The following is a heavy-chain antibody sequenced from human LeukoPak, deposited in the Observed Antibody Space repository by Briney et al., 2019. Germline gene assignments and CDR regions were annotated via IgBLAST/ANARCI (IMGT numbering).Heavy chain of an antibody. J-gene: IGHJ4*02. CDR3: ARRFDC. V-gene: IGHV3-48*03. CDR1: GFSISSYE. CDR2: LSSSGTI. Sequence: PVGSLRLSCAASGFSISSYEMNWVRQAPGKGLEWVSYLSSSGTIYYADSVKGRFTISRDNAKNSLFLQMNSLRAEDTALYYCARRFDCWGQGTLVTVSS.